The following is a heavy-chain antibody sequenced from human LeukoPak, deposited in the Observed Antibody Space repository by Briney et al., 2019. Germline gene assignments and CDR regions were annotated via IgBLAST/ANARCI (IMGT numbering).Heavy chain of an antibody. CDR1: GFTFSRYA. CDR2: ISGSGSNT. D-gene: IGHD3-9*01. Sequence: PGGSLRLSCAASGFTFSRYAMSWVRQAPGKGLEWVSAISGSGSNTYYADSVKGRFTISRDNSKNTLYLQMNSLRAEDTAVYYCAKGRVLRYFDWSFFDYWGQGTLVTVSS. J-gene: IGHJ4*02. CDR3: AKGRVLRYFDWSFFDY. V-gene: IGHV3-23*01.